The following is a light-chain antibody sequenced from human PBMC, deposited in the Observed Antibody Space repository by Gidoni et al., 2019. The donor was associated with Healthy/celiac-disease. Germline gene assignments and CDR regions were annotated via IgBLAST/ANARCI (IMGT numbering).Light chain of an antibody. CDR3: QQYGSSPRT. V-gene: IGKV3-20*01. J-gene: IGKJ1*01. CDR2: GAS. Sequence: EIVLTQSPGTLSLSPGERATLSCRASQSVSSSYLAWYQQKPGQAPRLLIYGASSRATGIPDRFSGRGSGTDFNITISRLEPEDFAVYYCQQYGSSPRTFGQGTKVEIK. CDR1: QSVSSSY.